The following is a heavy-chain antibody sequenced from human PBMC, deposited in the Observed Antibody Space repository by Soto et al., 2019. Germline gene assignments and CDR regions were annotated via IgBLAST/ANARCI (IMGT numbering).Heavy chain of an antibody. D-gene: IGHD3-16*01. Sequence: EVQLVESGGGLVQPGESLRLSCAASGFTFSNSWMSWVRQAPGKGLEWVANIKEDGSEKDYVDPVKGRFTITRDNAKNSLYLQMNNLRDEDTAVYFCTRKRLGMDVLGQGTTVTVSS. V-gene: IGHV3-7*03. CDR3: TRKRLGMDV. CDR2: IKEDGSEK. J-gene: IGHJ6*02. CDR1: GFTFSNSW.